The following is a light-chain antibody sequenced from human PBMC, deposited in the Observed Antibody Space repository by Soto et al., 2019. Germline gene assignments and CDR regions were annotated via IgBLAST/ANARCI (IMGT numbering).Light chain of an antibody. CDR1: HTISIF. CDR2: GAS. Sequence: DIQMTQSPSSLSASVGDRVTITCRASHTISIFLNWYQQQPGKAPKLLLYGASTLQGGVPSRFSGSGSGTDFTLTISRLKHEDFAASDCQRRYGSTPWTFGQGTKVDIK. CDR3: QRRYGSTPWT. J-gene: IGKJ1*01. V-gene: IGKV1-39*01.